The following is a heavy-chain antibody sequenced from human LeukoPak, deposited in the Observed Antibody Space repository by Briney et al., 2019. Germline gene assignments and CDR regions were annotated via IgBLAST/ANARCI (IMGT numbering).Heavy chain of an antibody. D-gene: IGHD2-8*01. V-gene: IGHV3-23*01. J-gene: IGHJ5*02. CDR3: AKDVRRCNGACT. CDR1: GFTFSSYA. Sequence: GGSLRLSCAASGFTFSSYAMSWVRQAPGKGLEWVSAIGGSGGSTFYADSVKGRFTISRDNSKNTLSLQMNSLRVEDTAIYYCAKDVRRCNGACTWGQGTLVTVSS. CDR2: IGGSGGST.